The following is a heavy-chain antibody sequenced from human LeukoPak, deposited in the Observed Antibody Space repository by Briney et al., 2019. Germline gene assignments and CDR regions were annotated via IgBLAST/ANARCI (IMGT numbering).Heavy chain of an antibody. CDR1: GGSISSGGYY. CDR2: IYDNGNT. V-gene: IGHV4-61*08. D-gene: IGHD5-12*01. Sequence: SETLSLTCTVSGGSISSGGYYWSWIRQPPGKGLEWIGYIYDNGNTNYNSSLKSRVTMSVDMSKNQVSLKLTSVTAADTAVYYCARDPGSGTADDYIMDVWGQGTTVTVSS. J-gene: IGHJ6*02. CDR3: ARDPGSGTADDYIMDV.